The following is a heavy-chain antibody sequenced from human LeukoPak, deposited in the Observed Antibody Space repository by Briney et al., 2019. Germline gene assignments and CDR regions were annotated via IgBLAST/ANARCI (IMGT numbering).Heavy chain of an antibody. CDR3: ARAITMIIPHDAVDS. CDR1: GFPVSSNY. Sequence: GGSLRLSCAASGFPVSSNYMGGVRQAPGKGLEWVAGIYSGGSTYYADSVKDRFTISRGNSNNKPCLHKNSLRDEHTPVCYCARAITMIIPHDAVDSCGQGTMVTVSS. V-gene: IGHV3-53*01. J-gene: IGHJ3*02. D-gene: IGHD3-22*01. CDR2: IYSGGST.